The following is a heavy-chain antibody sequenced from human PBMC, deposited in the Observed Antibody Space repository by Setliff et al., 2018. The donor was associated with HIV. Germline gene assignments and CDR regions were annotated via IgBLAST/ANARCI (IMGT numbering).Heavy chain of an antibody. CDR1: GFIFSTYG. J-gene: IGHJ6*03. CDR2: IRSDETNK. D-gene: IGHD5-12*01. V-gene: IGHV3-30*02. CDR3: ARISVASRYNSDMDV. Sequence: PGGSLRLSCEASGFIFSTYGMHWVRQAPGKGLEWVAFIRSDETNKYYSDSVKGRFTISRDTSKNTLFLQISSLRPEDTAVYYCARISVASRYNSDMDVWGKGTTVTVSS.